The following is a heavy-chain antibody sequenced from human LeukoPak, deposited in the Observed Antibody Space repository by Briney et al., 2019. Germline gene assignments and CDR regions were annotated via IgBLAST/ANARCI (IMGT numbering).Heavy chain of an antibody. Sequence: ASVKVSCKASGYTFTGYYMHWVRRAPGQGLEWMGWINPNSGGTNYAQRFQGRVTMTRDTSISTAYMELSRLRSDDTAVYYCARAGHSGSYQYYFDYWGQGTLVTVSS. D-gene: IGHD1-26*01. CDR2: INPNSGGT. CDR3: ARAGHSGSYQYYFDY. V-gene: IGHV1-2*02. CDR1: GYTFTGYY. J-gene: IGHJ4*02.